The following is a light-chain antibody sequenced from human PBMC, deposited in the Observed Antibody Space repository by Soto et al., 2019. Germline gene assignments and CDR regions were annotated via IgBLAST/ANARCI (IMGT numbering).Light chain of an antibody. CDR3: QQYNNWPPWT. V-gene: IGKV3-15*01. Sequence: ILMTQSPATLSVSPGERATLSSRASHSVSNNLAGYQQKPGQAPRLLIYDASTRATGIPARFSGSGSGTEFTLTISGLQSEDFAVYYCQQYNNWPPWTFGQGTKVEIK. J-gene: IGKJ1*01. CDR1: HSVSNN. CDR2: DAS.